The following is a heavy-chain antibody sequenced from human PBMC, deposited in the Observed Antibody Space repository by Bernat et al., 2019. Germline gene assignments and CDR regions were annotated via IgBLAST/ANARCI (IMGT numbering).Heavy chain of an antibody. CDR1: GFTFNSAW. D-gene: IGHD2-15*01. CDR3: AADTPLQGAGGFDY. Sequence: EVQLVESGGGLVKPGGSLRLSCAASGFTFNSAWMTWVRQAPGKGLEWVGLIKSKAAGGTTDYAAPVKGRFTISRDDSKNTLYLQMNSLKTEDAAVYYCAADTPLQGAGGFDYWGQGTPLVTVSS. CDR2: IKSKAAGGTT. J-gene: IGHJ4*02. V-gene: IGHV3-15*01.